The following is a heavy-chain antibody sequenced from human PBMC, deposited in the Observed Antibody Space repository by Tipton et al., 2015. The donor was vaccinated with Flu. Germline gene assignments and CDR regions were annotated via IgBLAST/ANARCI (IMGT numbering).Heavy chain of an antibody. Sequence: GSLRLSCAASGFIFSSYAMSWVRQATGKGLEWVSAISGRGGSTYYADSVKGRFTTARDKSKNTLYLQMNSLRAEDTAVYYCAKDPLYDSSGIDAFDIWGQGTMVTVSS. CDR3: AKDPLYDSSGIDAFDI. D-gene: IGHD3-22*01. J-gene: IGHJ3*02. V-gene: IGHV3-23*01. CDR1: GFIFSSYA. CDR2: ISGRGGST.